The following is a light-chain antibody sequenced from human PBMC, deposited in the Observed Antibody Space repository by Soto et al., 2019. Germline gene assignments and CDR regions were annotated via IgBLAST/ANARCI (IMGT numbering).Light chain of an antibody. V-gene: IGLV2-14*01. J-gene: IGLJ1*01. Sequence: QPVLTQPASVSGSPGQSITVSCTGTSSDVGGYNYVSWYQQHPGKAPKLMIYDVSNRPSGVSNRFSGSKSGNKSSLTISGLQAEDKADYYCSSYASSSTYVFGTGTQLAVL. CDR3: SSYASSSTYV. CDR2: DVS. CDR1: SSDVGGYNY.